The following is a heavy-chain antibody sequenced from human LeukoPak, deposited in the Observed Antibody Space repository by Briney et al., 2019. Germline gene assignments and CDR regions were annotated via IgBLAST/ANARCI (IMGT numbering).Heavy chain of an antibody. J-gene: IGHJ6*03. CDR1: GGSISSSNW. CDR2: IYHSGST. CDR3: ARDLYGGSFFNYYMDV. V-gene: IGHV4-4*02. D-gene: IGHD1-26*01. Sequence: SGTLSLTCAVSGGSISSSNWWSWVRQPPGKGLEWIGEIYHSGSTNYNPSLKSRVTISVDKSKNQFSLKLSSVTAADTAVYYCARDLYGGSFFNYYMDVWGKGTTVTVSS.